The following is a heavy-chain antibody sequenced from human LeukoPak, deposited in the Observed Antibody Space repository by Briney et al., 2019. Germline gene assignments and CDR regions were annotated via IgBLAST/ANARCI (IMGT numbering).Heavy chain of an antibody. Sequence: GGSLRLSCAASGFTFSNYAISWVRQAPGKGLEWVSVISGSGSSTYYADSVKGRFTISRDNSKNTLYLQMSSLRADDTAVYYCVKGETRHFDWLPSSFYFDYWGQGTLVTVSS. V-gene: IGHV3-23*01. D-gene: IGHD3-9*01. J-gene: IGHJ4*02. CDR2: ISGSGSST. CDR1: GFTFSNYA. CDR3: VKGETRHFDWLPSSFYFDY.